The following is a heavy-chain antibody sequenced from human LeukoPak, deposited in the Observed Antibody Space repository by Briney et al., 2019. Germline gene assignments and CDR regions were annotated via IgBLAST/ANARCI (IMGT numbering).Heavy chain of an antibody. V-gene: IGHV1-69*13. CDR3: ARVGPPRITIFGVVYAYGMDV. D-gene: IGHD3-3*01. CDR2: IIPIFGTA. J-gene: IGHJ6*02. Sequence: ASVRVSCKASGGTFSIYAISWVRQAPGQGREWMGGIIPIFGTANYAQKFQGRVTITADESTSTAYMELSSLRSEDTAVYYCARVGPPRITIFGVVYAYGMDVWGQGTTVTVSS. CDR1: GGTFSIYA.